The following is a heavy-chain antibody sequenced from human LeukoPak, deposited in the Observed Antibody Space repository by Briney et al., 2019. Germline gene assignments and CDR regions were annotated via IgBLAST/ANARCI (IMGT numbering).Heavy chain of an antibody. J-gene: IGHJ3*02. CDR1: GVVLSITW. D-gene: IGHD5-12*01. CDR3: ARDSNPSSGDIFYDSFDM. CDR2: INGNDDTI. V-gene: IGHV3-7*01. Sequence: PGGSLRLSCAVSGVVLSITWMTWVRQAPGKGLESVANINGNDDTINYEDSVRGRFTISRDNARNPLSLQMNSLRLEDTGVYYCARDSNPSSGDIFYDSFDMWGQGTMVTVSP.